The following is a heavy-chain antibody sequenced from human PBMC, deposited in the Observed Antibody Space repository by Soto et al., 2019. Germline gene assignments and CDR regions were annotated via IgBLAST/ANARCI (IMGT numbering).Heavy chain of an antibody. CDR3: ARQFSMVRGVMVFDY. V-gene: IGHV4-39*01. Sequence: SETLSLTRTVSGGSISSSSYYWGWIRQPPGKGLEWIGSIYYSGSTYYNPSLKSRVTISVDTSKNQFSLKLSSVTAADTAVYYCARQFSMVRGVMVFDYWGQGTLVTAPQ. CDR2: IYYSGST. D-gene: IGHD3-10*01. J-gene: IGHJ4*02. CDR1: GGSISSSSYY.